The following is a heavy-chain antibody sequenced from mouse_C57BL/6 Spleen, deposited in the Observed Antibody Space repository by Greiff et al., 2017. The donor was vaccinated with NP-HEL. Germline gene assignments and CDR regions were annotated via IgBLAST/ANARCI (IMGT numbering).Heavy chain of an antibody. V-gene: IGHV2-2*01. CDR2: IWSGGST. J-gene: IGHJ1*03. Sequence: QVQLKESGPGLVQPSQSLSITCTVSGFSLTSYGVHWVRQSPGKGLEWLGVIWSGGSTDYNAAFISRLSISKDNSKSQVFFKKNSLQADDTAIYYCARRGYDYEGYFDVWGTGTTVTVSS. D-gene: IGHD2-4*01. CDR1: GFSLTSYG. CDR3: ARRGYDYEGYFDV.